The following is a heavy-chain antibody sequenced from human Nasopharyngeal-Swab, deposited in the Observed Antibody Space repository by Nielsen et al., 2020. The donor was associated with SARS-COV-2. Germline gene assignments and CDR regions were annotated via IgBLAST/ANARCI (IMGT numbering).Heavy chain of an antibody. V-gene: IGHV3-7*03. D-gene: IGHD3-16*02. J-gene: IGHJ6*03. CDR2: IKQDGSEK. CDR3: ARQGVFVPAYFHQYYMDV. Sequence: VGSLSLSCAASGFSFSTYWMTWVLQAPGKGLDWVANIKQDGSEKYYVDSVKGRFTVSRDNPKNLLYLQVNSLRAEDTAVYYCARQGVFVPAYFHQYYMDVWGKGTTVTVSS. CDR1: GFSFSTYW.